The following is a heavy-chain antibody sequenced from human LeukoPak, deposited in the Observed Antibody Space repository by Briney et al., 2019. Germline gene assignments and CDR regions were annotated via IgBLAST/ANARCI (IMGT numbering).Heavy chain of an antibody. J-gene: IGHJ4*02. CDR1: GGSFSGYY. CDR3: ARHAQAAAGTFDY. D-gene: IGHD6-13*01. V-gene: IGHV4-34*01. CDR2: INHSGST. Sequence: PSETLSLTCAVYGGSFSGYYWSWIRQPPGKGLEWIGEINHSGSTNYNPSLKSRVTISVDTSKNQFSLKLSSVSAADTAVYYCARHAQAAAGTFDYWGQGTLVTVSS.